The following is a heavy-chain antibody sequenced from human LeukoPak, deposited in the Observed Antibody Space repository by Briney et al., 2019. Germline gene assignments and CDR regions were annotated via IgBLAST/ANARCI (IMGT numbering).Heavy chain of an antibody. CDR1: GFTFSSYG. CDR3: AKVRVGTAHFDY. J-gene: IGHJ4*02. D-gene: IGHD2-15*01. Sequence: GGSLRLSCAASGFTFSSYGMHWVRQAPGKGLEWVAVISYDGSNKYYADSVKGRFTISRDNSKNTLYLQMNSLRPEDTAVYYCAKVRVGTAHFDYWGQGTLVTVSS. CDR2: ISYDGSNK. V-gene: IGHV3-30*18.